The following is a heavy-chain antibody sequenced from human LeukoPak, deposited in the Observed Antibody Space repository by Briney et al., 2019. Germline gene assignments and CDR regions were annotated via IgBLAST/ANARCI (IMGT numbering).Heavy chain of an antibody. CDR2: IYTSGST. CDR3: ARDQAILGWFDP. D-gene: IGHD1-26*01. J-gene: IGHJ5*02. Sequence: SETLSLTCTVSGGSISGYYWSWIRQPAGKGLEWIGRIYTSGSTNYNPSLKSRVTMSVDTSKNQFSLKLSSVTAADTAVYYCARDQAILGWFDPWGQGTLVTVSS. CDR1: GGSISGYY. V-gene: IGHV4-4*07.